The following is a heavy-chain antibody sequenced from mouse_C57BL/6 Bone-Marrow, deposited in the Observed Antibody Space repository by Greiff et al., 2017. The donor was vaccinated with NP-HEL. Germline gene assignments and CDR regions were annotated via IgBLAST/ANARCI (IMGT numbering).Heavy chain of an antibody. J-gene: IGHJ3*01. CDR2: IYPRSGNT. Sequence: QVQLQQSGAELARPGASVKLSCKASGYTFTSYGISWVKQRTGQGLEWIGEIYPRSGNTYYNEKFKGKATLTADKSSSTAYMELRSLTSEDAAVYVCARGGLRRVAYWGQGTLVTVSA. CDR1: GYTFTSYG. D-gene: IGHD2-4*01. V-gene: IGHV1-81*01. CDR3: ARGGLRRVAY.